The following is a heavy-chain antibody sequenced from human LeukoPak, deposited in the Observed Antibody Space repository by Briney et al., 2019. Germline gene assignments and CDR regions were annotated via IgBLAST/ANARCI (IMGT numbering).Heavy chain of an antibody. CDR1: GYTFTSYD. CDR3: ARGLQENLAWLKAFSAFDI. V-gene: IGHV1-18*01. J-gene: IGHJ3*02. CDR2: ISAYNGNT. D-gene: IGHD5-24*01. Sequence: ASVKVSCKASGYTFTSYDINWVRQATGQGLEWMGWISAYNGNTNYAQKLQGRVTMTTDTSTSTAYMGLRSLRSDDTAVYYCARGLQENLAWLKAFSAFDIWGQGTMVTVSS.